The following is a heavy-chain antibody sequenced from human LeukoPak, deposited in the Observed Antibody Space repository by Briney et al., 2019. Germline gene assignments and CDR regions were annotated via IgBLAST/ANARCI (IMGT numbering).Heavy chain of an antibody. Sequence: SVKVSCKASGYTFTTYAISWVRQAPGQGLEWMGGIIPIFGTANYAQKFQGRVTITTDESTSTAYMELSSLRSEDTAVYYCARGRGGYDRAFDYWGQGTLVTVSS. CDR2: IIPIFGTA. CDR1: GYTFTTYA. D-gene: IGHD5-12*01. CDR3: ARGRGGYDRAFDY. J-gene: IGHJ4*02. V-gene: IGHV1-69*05.